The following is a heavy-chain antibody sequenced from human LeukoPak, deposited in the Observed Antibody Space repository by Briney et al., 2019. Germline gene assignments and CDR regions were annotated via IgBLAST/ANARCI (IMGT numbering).Heavy chain of an antibody. D-gene: IGHD6-6*01. CDR3: ARDGSARSLAN. CDR1: GFAFNNYA. J-gene: IGHJ4*02. CDR2: IDNGGST. Sequence: GGSLRLSCAASGFAFNNYAMSWVRQAPGKGLEWVSVIDNGGSTYYADSVKGRFTISRDNSKNTLYLQMNSLRAEDTAVYYCARDGSARSLANWGQGTLVSVSS. V-gene: IGHV3-53*01.